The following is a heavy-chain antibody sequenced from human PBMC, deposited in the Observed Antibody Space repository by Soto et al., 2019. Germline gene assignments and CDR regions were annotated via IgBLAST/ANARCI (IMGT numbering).Heavy chain of an antibody. CDR2: TYYRSKWYN. CDR3: ARISHDSSPP. V-gene: IGHV6-1*01. D-gene: IGHD3-22*01. Sequence: DSVCINNTTWNWIRQSPSRDLEWLGRTYYRSKWYNDYAVSLKSRITINPDTSKNQFSLHLNSVTPEDTAVYYCARISHDSSPPWGQGTMVTVSS. J-gene: IGHJ3*01. CDR1: DSVCINNTT.